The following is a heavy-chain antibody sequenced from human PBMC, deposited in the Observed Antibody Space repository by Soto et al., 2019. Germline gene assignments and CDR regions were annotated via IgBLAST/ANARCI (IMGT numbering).Heavy chain of an antibody. J-gene: IGHJ4*02. CDR3: ATERDCSGGRCYTEQFDS. V-gene: IGHV3-33*01. CDR2: MWYDGSNK. D-gene: IGHD2-15*01. Sequence: QVHLVESGGGVVQPGRSLRLSCAASGFTFSTYGMHWVRQAPGKGLEWVAVMWYDGSNKFYADSVKGRFTISRDISKNTLYLEMNSLRAEDTAVYYCATERDCSGGRCYTEQFDSWGQGTLVTVSS. CDR1: GFTFSTYG.